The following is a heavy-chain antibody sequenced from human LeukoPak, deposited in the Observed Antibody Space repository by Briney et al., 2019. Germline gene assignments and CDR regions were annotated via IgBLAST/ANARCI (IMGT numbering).Heavy chain of an antibody. V-gene: IGHV3-74*01. CDR3: ARGSPRTIVPTVRGRYFNY. CDR1: GFTFSSYW. D-gene: IGHD1-14*01. CDR2: INGDGGNT. Sequence: GGSLRLSCAASGFTFSSYWMHWVRQAPGKGLVWVSRINGDGGNTGYADSVKGRFTISRDNAKNTLYLQMNSLRAEDTAVYYCARGSPRTIVPTVRGRYFNYWGQGTLVTVSS. J-gene: IGHJ4*02.